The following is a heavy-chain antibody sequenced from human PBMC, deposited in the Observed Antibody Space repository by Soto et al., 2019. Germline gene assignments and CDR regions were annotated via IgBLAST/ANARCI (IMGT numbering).Heavy chain of an antibody. CDR2: IIPIFGTA. CDR3: ARGNGRREQWLVDYYYYGMDV. V-gene: IGHV1-69*13. CDR1: GGTFSSYA. J-gene: IGHJ6*02. Sequence: ASVKVSCKASGGTFSSYAISWVRQAPGQGLEWMGGIIPIFGTANYAQKFQGRVTITADESTSTAYMELSSLRSEDTAVYYCARGNGRREQWLVDYYYYGMDVWGQGTTVTVSS. D-gene: IGHD6-19*01.